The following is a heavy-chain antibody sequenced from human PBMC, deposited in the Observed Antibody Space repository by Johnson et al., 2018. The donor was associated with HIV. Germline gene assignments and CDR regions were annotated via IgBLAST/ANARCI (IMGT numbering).Heavy chain of an antibody. J-gene: IGHJ3*02. V-gene: IGHV3-30*18. CDR3: AKRGDSSGDAFDI. D-gene: IGHD6-25*01. CDR1: GFTFSSYA. CDR2: LSYDLRNE. Sequence: QVQLVESGGGVVQPGRSLRLSCAASGFTFSSYAMHWVRQAPGKGLEWVAILSYDLRNEDYGDSVKGRFSISSDNSNNTLFLQMNRLKSEDTAVYYCAKRGDSSGDAFDIWGQGTMVTVSS.